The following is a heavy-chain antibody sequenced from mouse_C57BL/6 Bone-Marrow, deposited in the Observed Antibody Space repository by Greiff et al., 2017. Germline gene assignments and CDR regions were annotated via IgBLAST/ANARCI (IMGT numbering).Heavy chain of an antibody. CDR2: IYPRSGNT. J-gene: IGHJ3*01. CDR3: ARDETCAY. CDR1: GYTFTSYG. Sequence: QVQLKQSGAELARPGASVKLSCKASGYTFTSYGISWVKQRTGQGLEWIGEIYPRSGNTYYNEKFKGKATLTADKSSSTAYMELRSLTSEDSAVYFCARDETCAYWGQGSLGTVSA. V-gene: IGHV1-81*01.